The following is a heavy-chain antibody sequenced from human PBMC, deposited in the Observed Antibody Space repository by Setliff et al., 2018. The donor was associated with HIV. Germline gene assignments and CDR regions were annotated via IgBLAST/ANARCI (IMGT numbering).Heavy chain of an antibody. V-gene: IGHV3-21*01. D-gene: IGHD3-10*01. CDR3: AREVLRGGDDAFGL. J-gene: IGHJ3*01. Sequence: GGSLRLSCAASGLTFNNAWMNWVRQAPGKGLEWVSTVGAVGAGSTYYADSVKGRFTISGDYAKNSVYLQMNSLRVEDSAVYYCAREVLRGGDDAFGLWGRGTVVTVSS. CDR2: VGAVGAGST. CDR1: GLTFNNAW.